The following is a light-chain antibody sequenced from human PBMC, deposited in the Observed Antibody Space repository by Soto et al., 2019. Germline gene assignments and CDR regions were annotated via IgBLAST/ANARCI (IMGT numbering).Light chain of an antibody. CDR3: KQRSNWPPIT. J-gene: IGKJ5*01. Sequence: EIGMTQSAATLCVCPGERGSLXCRASHRFSSYFAWYQQKAGKTPRLLICGASTRATGIQARLSGSGSGKEFTLNITSLQSEDFAVYYCKQRSNWPPITFGQGTRLEIK. V-gene: IGKV3-15*01. CDR2: GAS. CDR1: HRFSSY.